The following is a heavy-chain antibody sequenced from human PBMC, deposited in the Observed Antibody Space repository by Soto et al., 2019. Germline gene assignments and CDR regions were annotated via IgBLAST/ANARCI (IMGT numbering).Heavy chain of an antibody. CDR3: AKDRIVGATSAFDY. CDR1: GFTFSSYG. CDR2: ISYDGSNK. V-gene: IGHV3-30*18. D-gene: IGHD1-26*01. J-gene: IGHJ4*02. Sequence: QVQLVESGGGVVQPGRSLRLSCAASGFTFSSYGMHWVRQAPGKGLEWVAVISYDGSNKYYADSVKGRFTISRDNFKNTLYLQMNSLRAEDTAVYYCAKDRIVGATSAFDYWGQGTLVTVSS.